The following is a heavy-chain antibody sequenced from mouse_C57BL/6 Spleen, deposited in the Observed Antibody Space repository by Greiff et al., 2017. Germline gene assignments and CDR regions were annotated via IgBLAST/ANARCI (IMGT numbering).Heavy chain of an antibody. J-gene: IGHJ3*01. V-gene: IGHV5-17*01. CDR2: ISSGSSTI. D-gene: IGHD1-1*01. CDR1: GFTFSDYG. Sequence: EVQRVQSGGGLVKPGGSLKLSCAASGFTFSDYGMHWVRQAPEKGLEWVAYISSGSSTIYYADTVEGRFTISRDNAKNTLFLQMTSLRSEDTAMYYCARPDYYGSPWFAYRGQGTLVTVSA. CDR3: ARPDYYGSPWFAY.